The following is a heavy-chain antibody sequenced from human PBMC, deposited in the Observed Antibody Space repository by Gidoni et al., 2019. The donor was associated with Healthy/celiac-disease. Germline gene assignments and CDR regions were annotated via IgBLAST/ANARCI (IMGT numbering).Heavy chain of an antibody. CDR2: IYYSGST. J-gene: IGHJ4*02. V-gene: IGHV4-39*01. CDR3: ARHRGYSYGHIHPFDY. Sequence: QMQLQDSGPGRVEPSETRDHTCTVSGGCISSSSYYWGWIRQPPGKGLEWIGSIYYSGSTYSNPSLKSRVTISVDTSKNQFSLKLSSVTAADTAVYYCARHRGYSYGHIHPFDYWGQGTLVTVSS. CDR1: GGCISSSSYY. D-gene: IGHD5-18*01.